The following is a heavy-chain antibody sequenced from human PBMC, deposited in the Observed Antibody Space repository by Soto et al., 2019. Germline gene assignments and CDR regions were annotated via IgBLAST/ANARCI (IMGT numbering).Heavy chain of an antibody. J-gene: IGHJ6*02. CDR2: IVPVLGST. D-gene: IGHD3-9*01. CDR3: ARDTRRWRLTGYDYYGMDV. CDR1: RGTFSSNA. V-gene: IGHV1-69*06. Sequence: QVQLVQSGTELRKPGSSVKVSCKVSRGTFSSNAIRWLRQAPGQGLEWIGVIVPVLGSTTYSEKFQGSLTSTEDKSTSTDYMELSSRRSDDSDVYYCARDTRRWRLTGYDYYGMDVGGQGTTVIVSS.